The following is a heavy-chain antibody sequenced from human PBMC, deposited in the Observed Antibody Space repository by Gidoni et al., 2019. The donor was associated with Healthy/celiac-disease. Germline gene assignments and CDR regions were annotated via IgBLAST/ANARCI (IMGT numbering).Heavy chain of an antibody. CDR3: ASEIRITMVREPFQH. Sequence: QVQLVESWGGVVQPGSSLRLSCAASGFPFSSYAMHWVRQAPGKGLEWVAVISDDGSNKYYADSVKGRFTISRDNSKNTLYLQMNSLRAEDTAVYYCASEIRITMVREPFQHWGQGTLVTVSS. CDR2: ISDDGSNK. D-gene: IGHD3-10*01. CDR1: GFPFSSYA. V-gene: IGHV3-30-3*01. J-gene: IGHJ1*01.